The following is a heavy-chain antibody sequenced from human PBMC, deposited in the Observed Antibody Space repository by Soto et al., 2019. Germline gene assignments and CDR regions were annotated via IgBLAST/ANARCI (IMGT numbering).Heavy chain of an antibody. CDR1: GGSISSGGYS. CDR2: MYHSGST. V-gene: IGHV4-30-2*01. D-gene: IGHD2-2*01. J-gene: IGHJ4*02. Sequence: QLQLQESGSGLVKPSQTLSLTCAVSGGSISSGGYSWSWIRQPPGKGLEWVGYMYHSGSTYYIPYLKSRVNISIDRYKNQYSQKLRSETAADTAMYYYARVPDYWGQGILVTVSS. CDR3: ARVPDY.